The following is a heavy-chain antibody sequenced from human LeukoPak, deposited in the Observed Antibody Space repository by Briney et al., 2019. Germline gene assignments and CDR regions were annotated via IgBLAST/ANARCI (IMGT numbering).Heavy chain of an antibody. CDR3: TSRGSCSSTSCPDLYYYYYMDV. D-gene: IGHD2-2*01. CDR2: IRSKANSYAT. Sequence: GGSLRLSCAASGFTFSGSAMHWVRQASGKGLEWVGRIRSKANSYATAYAASVKGRFTISRDDSKNTAYLQMNSLKTEDTAVYYCTSRGSCSSTSCPDLYYYYYMDVWGKGTTVTFSS. V-gene: IGHV3-73*01. CDR1: GFTFSGSA. J-gene: IGHJ6*03.